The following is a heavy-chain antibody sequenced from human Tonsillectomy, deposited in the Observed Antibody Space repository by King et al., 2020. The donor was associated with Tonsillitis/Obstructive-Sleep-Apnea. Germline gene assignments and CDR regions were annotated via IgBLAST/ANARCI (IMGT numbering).Heavy chain of an antibody. CDR1: GFTFSSYS. J-gene: IGHJ6*03. Sequence: VQLVESGGGLVKPGGSLRLSCAASGFTFSSYSMNWVRQAPGKGLEWLSSIASASTYIFYADSVKGRFTISRDNAKNSLYLQMNSLRAEDTAVYYCAGGKPATDPLDYYYSMDVWGKGTTVTVSS. CDR3: AGGKPATDPLDYYYSMDV. V-gene: IGHV3-21*01. D-gene: IGHD2-15*01. CDR2: IASASTYI.